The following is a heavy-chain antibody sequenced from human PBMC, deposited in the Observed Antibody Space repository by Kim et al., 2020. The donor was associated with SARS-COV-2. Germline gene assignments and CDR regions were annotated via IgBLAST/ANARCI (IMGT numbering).Heavy chain of an antibody. CDR2: T. D-gene: IGHD3-9*01. V-gene: IGHV3-53*01. CDR3: ARDLVTMGMDV. Sequence: TYYADSVKGRFTISRDNSKNTLYLQMNSLRAEDTAVYYCARDLVTMGMDVWAKGPRSPSP. J-gene: IGHJ6*02.